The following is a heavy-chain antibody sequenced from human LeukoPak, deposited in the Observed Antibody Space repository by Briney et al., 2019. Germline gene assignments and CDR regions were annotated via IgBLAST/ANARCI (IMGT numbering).Heavy chain of an antibody. CDR1: GGSISSSSYY. CDR3: ARGRNWNYRIPFDY. Sequence: SETLSLACTVSGGSISSSSYYWGWIRQPPGKGLEWIGSIYYSGSTYYNPSLKSRVTISVDTSKNQFSLKLSSVTAADTAVYYCARGRNWNYRIPFDYWGQGTLVTVSS. J-gene: IGHJ4*02. V-gene: IGHV4-39*07. CDR2: IYYSGST. D-gene: IGHD1-7*01.